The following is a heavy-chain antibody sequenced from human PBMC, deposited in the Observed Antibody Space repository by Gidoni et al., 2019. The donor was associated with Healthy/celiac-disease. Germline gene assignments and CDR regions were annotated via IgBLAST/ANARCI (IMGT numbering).Heavy chain of an antibody. J-gene: IGHJ3*02. CDR3: AKVDCGGDCYSAFDI. D-gene: IGHD2-21*02. V-gene: IGHV3-23*01. Sequence: VQLLESGGGLVQPRGSLLLSCTASGSTFSSYAMSWVRQAPGKGLEWVSAISGSGGSTYYADSVKGRFTISRDNSKNTLYLQMNSLRAEDTAVYYCAKVDCGGDCYSAFDIWGQGTMVTVSS. CDR1: GSTFSSYA. CDR2: ISGSGGST.